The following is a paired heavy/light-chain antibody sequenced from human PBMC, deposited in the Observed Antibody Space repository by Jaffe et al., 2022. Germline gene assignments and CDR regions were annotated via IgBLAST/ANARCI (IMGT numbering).Light chain of an antibody. Sequence: DIQMTQSPSSLSASVGDRVTITCQASRDINNYLNWYQQKPGKAPNLLIYDASNLETWAPSRFSGSSSGTNFTFTIRTLQPEDIATYYCQQYHNIPLTFGGGTKVEMK. CDR2: DAS. V-gene: IGKV1-33*01. CDR3: QQYHNIPLT. CDR1: RDINNY. J-gene: IGKJ4*01.
Heavy chain of an antibody. CDR3: AKARIDIRVVLASFDF. CDR1: GFTFRSYA. V-gene: IGHV3-23*01. J-gene: IGHJ4*02. D-gene: IGHD2-15*01. Sequence: EVQLLESGGGLVQPGGSLRLSCAASGFTFRSYAVNWVRQAPGKGLEWVSSITSNGESTYYADSVKGRFTISRDNSKNTFYVQMNSLRAEDTAVYYCAKARIDIRVVLASFDFWGQGIMVTVSS. CDR2: ITSNGEST.